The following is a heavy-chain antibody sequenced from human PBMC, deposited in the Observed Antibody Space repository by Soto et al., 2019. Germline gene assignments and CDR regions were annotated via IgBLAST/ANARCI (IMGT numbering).Heavy chain of an antibody. CDR1: GGSISSSSYY. V-gene: IGHV4-39*01. Sequence: SETLSLTCTVSGGSISSSSYYWGWIRQPPGKGLAWIGSIYYSGSTYYNPSLKSRVTISVDTSKNQFSLKVSSVTAADTAVYYCARAASSYYDFWSGSTFYFDYWGQGTLVTVSS. J-gene: IGHJ4*02. D-gene: IGHD3-3*01. CDR2: IYYSGST. CDR3: ARAASSYYDFWSGSTFYFDY.